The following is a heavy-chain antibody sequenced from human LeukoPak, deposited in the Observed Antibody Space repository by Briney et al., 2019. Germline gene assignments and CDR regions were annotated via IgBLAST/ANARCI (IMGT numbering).Heavy chain of an antibody. CDR2: INHSGST. CDR3: ARLLPRTGTTAYYFHNDMDV. V-gene: IGHV4-34*01. D-gene: IGHD1-1*01. J-gene: IGHJ6*03. Sequence: PSETLSLTCSVSGGSFSSYYWSWIRQSPGRGLEWIGEINHSGSTNYNPSLKSRVIISIDTSKNQFSLKLSSVTAADTADYYCARLLPRTGTTAYYFHNDMDVWGKGTTVTISS. CDR1: GGSFSSYY.